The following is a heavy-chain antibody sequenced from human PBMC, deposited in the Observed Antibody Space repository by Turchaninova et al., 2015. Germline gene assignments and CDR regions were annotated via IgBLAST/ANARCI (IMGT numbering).Heavy chain of an antibody. D-gene: IGHD2-2*01. J-gene: IGHJ6*02. V-gene: IGHV5-51*01. CDR1: GYSFTNYW. CDR2: IYLADSDT. CDR3: ARQEAVPAARTFYYYGMDV. Sequence: GESLKISCKGSGYSFTNYWIGWVRQMPGKGLEWMGIIYLADSDTRYSPSFQGRVTISADKSISTASLPWGSLKASDTAMYYCARQEAVPAARTFYYYGMDVWGQGTTVTVSS.